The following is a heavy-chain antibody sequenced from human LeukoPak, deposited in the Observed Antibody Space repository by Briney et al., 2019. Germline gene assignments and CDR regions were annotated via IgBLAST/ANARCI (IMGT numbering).Heavy chain of an antibody. CDR3: ASEGFDY. CDR1: GFTFSNYC. Sequence: GGSVRLSCVASGFTFSNYCMQWVRQVPGKGLVWVSRLNGDGTNIIYADSVKGRFTISRDNAENTLYLQMNSLRAEDTAVYYCASEGFDYWGQGTLVTVSS. CDR2: LNGDGTNI. J-gene: IGHJ4*02. V-gene: IGHV3-74*01.